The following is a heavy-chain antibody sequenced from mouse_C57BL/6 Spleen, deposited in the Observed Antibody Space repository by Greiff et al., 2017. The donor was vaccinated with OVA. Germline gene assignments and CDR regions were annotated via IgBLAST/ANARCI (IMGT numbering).Heavy chain of an antibody. CDR3: ARPCDYDGAWFAD. D-gene: IGHD2-4*01. CDR2: IHPYNDDT. CDR1: GYTFTTYP. V-gene: IGHV1-47*01. Sequence: QVQLQQSGAELVKPGASVTMSCKASGYTFTTYPIEWMKQTHGKSLEWIGNIHPYNDDTKYNEKFKGKATLTVDKSSSTVYLELSRLTSDDSAVYYSARPCDYDGAWFADWGQGTLVTVSA. J-gene: IGHJ3*01.